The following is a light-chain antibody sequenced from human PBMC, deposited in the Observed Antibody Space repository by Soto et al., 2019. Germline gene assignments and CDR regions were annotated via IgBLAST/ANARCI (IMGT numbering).Light chain of an antibody. Sequence: DIQMTQSPSSVSASVGDRVTITCRTSQDINGYILWFQKKPGKAPKLLIFGAFVLQIGAPSMFSGCGSGTVFTLTFIILQLGDFATYYCQQAKTYPRTFGPG. CDR1: QDINGY. J-gene: IGKJ3*01. V-gene: IGKV1-12*01. CDR2: GAF. CDR3: QQAKTYPRT.